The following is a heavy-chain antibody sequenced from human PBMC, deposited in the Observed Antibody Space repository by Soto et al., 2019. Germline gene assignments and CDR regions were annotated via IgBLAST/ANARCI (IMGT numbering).Heavy chain of an antibody. Sequence: GASVKVSCKVSGYTLTELSMHWVRQAPGKGLEWMGGFDPEDGETIYAQKFQGRVTMTEDTSTDTAYMELSSLRSEDTAVYYCARGVPITIFGVVNMHYWGQGTLVTVSS. CDR1: GYTLTELS. CDR2: FDPEDGET. CDR3: ARGVPITIFGVVNMHY. D-gene: IGHD3-3*01. V-gene: IGHV1-24*01. J-gene: IGHJ4*02.